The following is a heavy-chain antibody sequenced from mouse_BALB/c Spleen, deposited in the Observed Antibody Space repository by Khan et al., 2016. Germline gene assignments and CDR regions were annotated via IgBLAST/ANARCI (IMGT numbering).Heavy chain of an antibody. J-gene: IGHJ2*01. CDR3: TRLYCYRCSDY. CDR1: GFDFRRYW. CDR2: INPDSSTI. D-gene: IGHD1-1*01. V-gene: IGHV4-1*02. Sequence: EVQLQESGGGLVQPGGSLKLSCAASGFDFRRYWMSWVRQAPGRGLEWIGEINPDSSTINYTPSLKDKFIISRDNAKNTLYLQMSKVRSEDTALCNCTRLYCYRCSDYWGQGTALTVSS.